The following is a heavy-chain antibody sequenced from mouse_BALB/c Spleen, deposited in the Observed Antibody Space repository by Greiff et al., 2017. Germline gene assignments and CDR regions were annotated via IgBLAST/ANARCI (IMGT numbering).Heavy chain of an antibody. CDR3: NACPQRLRRYAMDY. D-gene: IGHD2-2*01. V-gene: IGHV14-4*02. CDR2: IDPENGDT. J-gene: IGHJ4*01. CDR1: GFNIKDYY. Sequence: VQLQQSGAELVRSGASVKLSCTASGFNIKDYYMHWVKQRPEQGLEWIGWIDPENGDTEYAPKFQGKATMTADTSSNTAYLQLSSLTSEDTAVYYCNACPQRLRRYAMDYWGQGTSVTVSS.